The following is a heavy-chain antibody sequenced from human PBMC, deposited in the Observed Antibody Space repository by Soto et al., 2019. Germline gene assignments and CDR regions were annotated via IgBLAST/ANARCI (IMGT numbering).Heavy chain of an antibody. CDR1: GYTFTGYY. V-gene: IGHV1-2*04. CDR2: INPNSGGT. D-gene: IGHD2-2*01. J-gene: IGHJ6*03. CDR3: ARRGVVVVPAAMQGNYYYYYMDV. Sequence: ASVKVSCKASGYTFTGYYMHWVRQAPGQGLEWMGWINPNSGGTNYAQKFQGWVTMTRDTSISTAYMELSRLRSDDTAVYYCARRGVVVVPAAMQGNYYYYYMDVWGKGTTVTVSS.